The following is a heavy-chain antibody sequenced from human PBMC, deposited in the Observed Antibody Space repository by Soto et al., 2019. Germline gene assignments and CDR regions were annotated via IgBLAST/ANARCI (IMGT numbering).Heavy chain of an antibody. D-gene: IGHD1-26*01. Sequence: EVQLVESGGGLVQPGGSLRLSCAASEFTFSNYWLHCVRQAPGKGLVWVSRINSDGSSTNYADSVKGRFTISRDNAKNTLYLQMNRLRAEDRAVNCVVIGVLRAYWIAPCGQGTLVTVSS. CDR1: EFTFSNYW. J-gene: IGHJ5*02. CDR3: VIGVLRAYWIAP. V-gene: IGHV3-74*01. CDR2: INSDGSST.